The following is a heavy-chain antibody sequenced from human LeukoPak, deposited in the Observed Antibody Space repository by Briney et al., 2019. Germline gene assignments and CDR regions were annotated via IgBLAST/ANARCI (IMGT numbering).Heavy chain of an antibody. Sequence: GESLKISCNGSGYXFTTYWICWVRQMPGKGLEWMGIIDPGDSDTRYSPSFQGQVTISADKSIYTAYLQWSSLKASDTAMYYCARRSGIAAPLFDYWGQGTLVTVSS. CDR3: ARRSGIAAPLFDY. D-gene: IGHD6-6*01. J-gene: IGHJ4*02. CDR1: GYXFTTYW. CDR2: IDPGDSDT. V-gene: IGHV5-51*01.